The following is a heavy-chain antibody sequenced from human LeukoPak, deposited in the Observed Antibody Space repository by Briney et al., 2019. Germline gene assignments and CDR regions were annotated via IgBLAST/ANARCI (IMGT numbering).Heavy chain of an antibody. CDR1: AFTFSIYG. Sequence: PGRSLRLSCAPSAFTFSIYGMHWARHPPGKGLEWVAVIWYDGSNKYYADSVKGRFTISRDNSKNTLYLQMNSLRAEDTAVYYCARGVVDYGFDYWGQGTLVTVSS. CDR3: ARGVVDYGFDY. V-gene: IGHV3-33*01. D-gene: IGHD4-17*01. CDR2: IWYDGSNK. J-gene: IGHJ4*02.